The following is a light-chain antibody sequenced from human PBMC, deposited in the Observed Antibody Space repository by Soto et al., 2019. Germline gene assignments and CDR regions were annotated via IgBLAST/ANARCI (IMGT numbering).Light chain of an antibody. CDR1: QSISRSY. CDR2: GAS. Sequence: SVLTESPRTLSLTPGERAPLSCRASQSISRSYLAWYQQKPGQAPRLLIYGASSRATGIPDRFSGSGSGTDFTLTISRLEPEDFAVYYCQQYGSSPKTFAQRAKVDI. V-gene: IGKV3-20*01. J-gene: IGKJ1*01. CDR3: QQYGSSPKT.